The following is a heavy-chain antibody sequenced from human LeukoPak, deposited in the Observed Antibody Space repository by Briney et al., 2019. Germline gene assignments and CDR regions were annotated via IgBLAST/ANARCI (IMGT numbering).Heavy chain of an antibody. Sequence: ASVKVSCKASGYTFTSYGISWVRQAPGQGLEWMGWISAYNGNTNYAQKLQGRVTMTTDTSTSTAYMELWSLRSDDTAVYYCARWVESYYYYGMDVWGQGTTVTVSS. CDR1: GYTFTSYG. J-gene: IGHJ6*02. CDR2: ISAYNGNT. V-gene: IGHV1-18*01. CDR3: ARWVESYYYYGMDV.